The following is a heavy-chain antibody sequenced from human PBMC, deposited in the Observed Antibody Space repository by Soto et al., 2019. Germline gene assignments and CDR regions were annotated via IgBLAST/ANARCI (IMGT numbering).Heavy chain of an antibody. CDR2: IRSKAYGGTT. CDR3: TRALYDFWSGYYRSVGYYGMDV. J-gene: IGHJ6*02. Sequence: PGGSLRLSCTASGFTFGDYAMSWFRQAPGKGLEWVGFIRSKAYGGTTEYAASVKGRFTISRDDSKSIAYLQMNSLKTEDTAVYYCTRALYDFWSGYYRSVGYYGMDVWGQGTTVTVYS. V-gene: IGHV3-49*03. CDR1: GFTFGDYA. D-gene: IGHD3-3*01.